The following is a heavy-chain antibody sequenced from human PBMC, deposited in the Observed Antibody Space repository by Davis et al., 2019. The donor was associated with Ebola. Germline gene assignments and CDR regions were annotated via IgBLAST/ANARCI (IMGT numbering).Heavy chain of an antibody. D-gene: IGHD3-10*01. Sequence: MPSETLSLTCTVSGGSISSGDYYWSWIRQPPGKGLEWIGYIYYSGSTYYNPSLKSRVTISVDTSKNQFSLKLSSVTAADTAVYYCARAVNQILWFGEFDYWGQGTLVTVSS. CDR1: GGSISSGDYY. CDR2: IYYSGST. J-gene: IGHJ4*02. CDR3: ARAVNQILWFGEFDY. V-gene: IGHV4-30-4*01.